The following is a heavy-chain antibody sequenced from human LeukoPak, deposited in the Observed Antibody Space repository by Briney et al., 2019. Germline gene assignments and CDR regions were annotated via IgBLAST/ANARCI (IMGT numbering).Heavy chain of an antibody. V-gene: IGHV3-23*01. J-gene: IGHJ4*02. CDR2: ISGSGDST. Sequence: GGSLRLSCAASGFTFSGYWMSWVRQAPGKGLEWVSGISGSGDSTYYADSVKGRFTISRDNSKNTLYLQMNSLRAEDTAVYYCARVDIAAAFDYWGQGTLVTVSS. CDR1: GFTFSGYW. CDR3: ARVDIAAAFDY. D-gene: IGHD6-13*01.